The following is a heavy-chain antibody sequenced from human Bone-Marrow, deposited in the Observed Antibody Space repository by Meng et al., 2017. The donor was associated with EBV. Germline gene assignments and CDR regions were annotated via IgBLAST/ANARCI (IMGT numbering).Heavy chain of an antibody. V-gene: IGHV1-69*01. J-gene: IGHJ4*02. CDR3: ASESGRGFTPDY. Sequence: VQWLYSGGEVKTPVSSVKVSCRTSGGTFRSDAVSWVRQAPGQGLEWMGGLIPMVGAPHYAQKFQGRVTIIADESTSTHSMELNSLRSEDTAMYYCASESGRGFTPDYWGQGTLVTVSS. D-gene: IGHD3-10*01. CDR2: LIPMVGAP. CDR1: GGTFRSDA.